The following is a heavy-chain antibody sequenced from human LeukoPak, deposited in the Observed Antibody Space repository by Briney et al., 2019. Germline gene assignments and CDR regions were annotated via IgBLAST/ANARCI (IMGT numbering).Heavy chain of an antibody. J-gene: IGHJ3*02. V-gene: IGHV5-51*01. CDR1: GYSFTSYW. CDR3: ARPGYYDSSGYGAFDI. CDR2: IYPGDSDT. D-gene: IGHD3-22*01. Sequence: KSRESLKISCKGSGYSFTSYWIGWARQMPGKGLECMGIIYPGDSDTRYSPSFQGQVTISADKSISTAYLQWSSLKASGTAVYYCARPGYYDSSGYGAFDIWGQGTMVTVSS.